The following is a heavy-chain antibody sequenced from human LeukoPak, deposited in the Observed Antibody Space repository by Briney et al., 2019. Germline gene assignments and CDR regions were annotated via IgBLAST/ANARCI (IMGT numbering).Heavy chain of an antibody. CDR3: ARRGLRLTGFDY. D-gene: IGHD2-21*02. CDR2: INPNSGGT. CDR1: GYTFTGYY. Sequence: ASVTVSCKASGYTFTGYYMHWVRQAPGQGLEWMGWINPNSGGTNYAQKFQGRVTMTRDTSISTAYMKLSRLRSDDTAVYYCARRGLRLTGFDYWGQGTLVTVSS. V-gene: IGHV1-2*02. J-gene: IGHJ4*02.